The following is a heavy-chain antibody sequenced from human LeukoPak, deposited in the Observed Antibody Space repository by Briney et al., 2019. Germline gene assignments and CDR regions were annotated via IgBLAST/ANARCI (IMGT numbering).Heavy chain of an antibody. CDR1: GGTFSSYA. V-gene: IGHV1-69*13. CDR3: ARGGYSGYDSWSCSGGSCYSADY. J-gene: IGHJ4*02. Sequence: SVKVSCKASGGTFSSYAISWVRQAPGQGLESMGGIIPIFGTANYAQKFQGRVTITADESTSTAYMELSSLRSEDTAVYYCARGGYSGYDSWSCSGGSCYSADYWGQGTLVTVSS. CDR2: IIPIFGTA. D-gene: IGHD2-15*01.